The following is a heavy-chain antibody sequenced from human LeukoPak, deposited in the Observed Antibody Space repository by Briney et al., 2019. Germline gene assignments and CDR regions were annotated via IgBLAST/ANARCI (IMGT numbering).Heavy chain of an antibody. CDR1: GGTFSSYT. CDR2: IIPILGIA. CDR3: ARPPFVGLQCWFDP. V-gene: IGHV1-69*02. J-gene: IGHJ5*02. D-gene: IGHD4-11*01. Sequence: SVKVSCKASGGTFSSYTISWVRQAPGQGLEWMGRIIPILGIANYAQKFQGRVTITADKSTSTAYMELSSLRSEDTAVYYCARPPFVGLQCWFDPWGQGTLVTVSS.